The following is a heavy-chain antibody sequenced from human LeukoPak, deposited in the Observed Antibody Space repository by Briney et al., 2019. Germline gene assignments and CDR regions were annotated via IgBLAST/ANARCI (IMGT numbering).Heavy chain of an antibody. D-gene: IGHD4-17*01. CDR1: GFTFSNYA. CDR2: ITGSGGTT. V-gene: IGHV3-23*01. J-gene: IGHJ4*02. CDR3: AKAYYGDHKSTTDY. Sequence: PGGSLRLSCAASGFTFSNYAMSWVRQAPGKGLEWVSAITGSGGTTYYADSVKGRFTISRDNSKNTLYLQINSLRAEDTAVYYCAKAYYGDHKSTTDYWGQGTLVTVSS.